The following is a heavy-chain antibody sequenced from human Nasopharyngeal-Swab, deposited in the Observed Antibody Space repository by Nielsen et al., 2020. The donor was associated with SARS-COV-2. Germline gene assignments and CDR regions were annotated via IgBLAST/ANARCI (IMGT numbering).Heavy chain of an antibody. Sequence: SETLSLTCKVAGGSISSYYWSWIRQPPGKGLEWIGYIYYNGSTNYSPSLKSRVTISIDTSKNQFSLKLNSVTAADTAVYYCARIGCSGGSCYCDYWGQGTPVSVSS. CDR1: GGSISSYY. V-gene: IGHV4-59*01. CDR2: IYYNGST. D-gene: IGHD2-15*01. J-gene: IGHJ4*02. CDR3: ARIGCSGGSCYCDY.